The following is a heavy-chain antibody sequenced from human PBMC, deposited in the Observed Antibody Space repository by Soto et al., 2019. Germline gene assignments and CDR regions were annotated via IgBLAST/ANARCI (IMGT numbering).Heavy chain of an antibody. CDR3: ARVPAGLYFDY. V-gene: IGHV4-31*03. J-gene: IGHJ4*02. CDR2: TYYSGST. D-gene: IGHD2-2*01. Sequence: SETLSLTCTVSGGSISSGGYYWSWIRQHPGKGLEWIGYTYYSGSTYYNPSLKSRVTISVDTSKNQFSLKLSSVTAADTAVCYCARVPAGLYFDYWGQGTLVTVSS. CDR1: GGSISSGGYY.